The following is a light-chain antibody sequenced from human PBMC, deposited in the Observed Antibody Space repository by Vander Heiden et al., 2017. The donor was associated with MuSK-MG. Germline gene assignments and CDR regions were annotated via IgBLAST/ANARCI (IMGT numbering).Light chain of an antibody. CDR3: QQSYTTLMWT. V-gene: IGKV1-39*01. J-gene: IGKJ1*01. CDR2: AAS. Sequence: DIQMTQSPSSLSASVGDRVTITCRASQTISTYLNWYQQRPGKAPNLLISAASTLQSGVPSRFSGSGSETNSTLTISSLQPEDFATYFCQQSYTTLMWTFGQGTKVELK. CDR1: QTISTY.